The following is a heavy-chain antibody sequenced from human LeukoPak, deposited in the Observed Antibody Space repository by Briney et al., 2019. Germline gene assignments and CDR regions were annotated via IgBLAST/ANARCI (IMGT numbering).Heavy chain of an antibody. D-gene: IGHD6-25*01. CDR2: IYPGDSDT. Sequence: GESLKISCKGSGYKFTTYWTGWVRQMPGRGLEWMGLIYPGDSDTRYSPSFQGQVTISVDNSINTAYLQLSSLKATAMYFCARSQGPAAQNWFETWGQGTLVTVSS. J-gene: IGHJ5*02. CDR3: ARSQGPAAQNWFET. CDR1: GYKFTTYW. V-gene: IGHV5-51*01.